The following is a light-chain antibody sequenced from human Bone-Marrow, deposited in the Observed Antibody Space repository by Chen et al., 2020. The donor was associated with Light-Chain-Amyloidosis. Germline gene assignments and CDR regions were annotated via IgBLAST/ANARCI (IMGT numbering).Light chain of an antibody. J-gene: IGLJ1*01. Sequence: QSALTQPASVSGSPGQTITISCTGTSTDVGGYNYVSWYQQHPGKAPKVMIYDVSTRPSGVSSRVSGAKSGNTASLTISGLQAEDEADYYCSSYTASSFYVFGTATTVTVL. V-gene: IGLV2-14*03. CDR1: STDVGGYNY. CDR2: DVS. CDR3: SSYTASSFYV.